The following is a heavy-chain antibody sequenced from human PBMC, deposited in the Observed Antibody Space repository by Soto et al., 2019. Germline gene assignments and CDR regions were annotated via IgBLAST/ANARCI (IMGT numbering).Heavy chain of an antibody. V-gene: IGHV3-30-3*02. J-gene: IGHJ3*02. CDR2: ISYDGSNK. Sequence: GGSLRLSCAASGFTFSSYAMHWVRQAPGKGLEWVAVISYDGSNKYYADSVKGRFTISRDSSKNTLHLQMNSLRAEDTAVYYCAKTGGSCYIVCAFDIWGQGTMVTVSS. CDR1: GFTFSSYA. CDR3: AKTGGSCYIVCAFDI. D-gene: IGHD2-15*01.